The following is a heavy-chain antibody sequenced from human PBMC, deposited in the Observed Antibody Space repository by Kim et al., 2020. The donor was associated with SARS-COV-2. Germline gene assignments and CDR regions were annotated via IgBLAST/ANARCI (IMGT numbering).Heavy chain of an antibody. CDR3: AGVRYSSSWIDAFDI. J-gene: IGHJ3*02. Sequence: PSLTSRVTTSVDTSKNQFSLKRSSVTAADTAVYYCAGVRYSSSWIDAFDIWGQGTMVTVSS. D-gene: IGHD6-13*01. V-gene: IGHV4-34*01.